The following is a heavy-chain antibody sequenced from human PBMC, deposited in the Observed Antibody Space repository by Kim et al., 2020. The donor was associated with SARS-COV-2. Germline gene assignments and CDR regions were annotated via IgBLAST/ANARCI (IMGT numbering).Heavy chain of an antibody. CDR2: ISSSSSYM. CDR3: SRKGSGSYTPFDY. V-gene: IGHV3-21*06. D-gene: IGHD3-10*01. Sequence: GGSLRLSCAASGFTFSFYSMNWVRQAPGKGLEWVSSISSSSSYMYYADSVKGRFTISRDNAKNSLYLQMNSLRAEDTAVYYCSRKGSGSYTPFDYWRQGT. CDR1: GFTFSFYS. J-gene: IGHJ4*02.